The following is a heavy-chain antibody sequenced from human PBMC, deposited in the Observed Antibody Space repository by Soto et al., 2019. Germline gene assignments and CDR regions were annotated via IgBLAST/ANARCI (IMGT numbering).Heavy chain of an antibody. V-gene: IGHV3-21*01. CDR3: ARDLLTTVVTPSLGNYYYYGMDV. J-gene: IGHJ6*02. CDR1: GFTFSSYS. CDR2: ISSSSSYI. Sequence: GGSLRLSCAASGFTFSSYSMNWVRQAPGKGLEWVSSISSSSSYIYYADSVKGRFTISRDNAKNSLYLQMNSLGAEDTAVYYCARDLLTTVVTPSLGNYYYYGMDVWGQGTTVTVSS. D-gene: IGHD4-17*01.